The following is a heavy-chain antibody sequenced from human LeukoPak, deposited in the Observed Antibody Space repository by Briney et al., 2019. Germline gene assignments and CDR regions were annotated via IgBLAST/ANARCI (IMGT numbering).Heavy chain of an antibody. D-gene: IGHD6-6*01. Sequence: GGSLRLSCAASGFTFSSYSMNWVRQAPGKGLEWVSSISSSSSYIYYADSVKGRFTISRDNAKNSLYLQMNSLRAEDTVVYYCARVYSSSPKEFDYWGQGTLVTVPS. CDR3: ARVYSSSPKEFDY. J-gene: IGHJ4*02. CDR1: GFTFSSYS. V-gene: IGHV3-21*01. CDR2: ISSSSSYI.